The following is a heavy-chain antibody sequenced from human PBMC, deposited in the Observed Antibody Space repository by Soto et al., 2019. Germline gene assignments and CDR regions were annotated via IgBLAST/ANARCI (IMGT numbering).Heavy chain of an antibody. CDR2: IKRKTDGGTT. J-gene: IGHJ4*02. CDR3: ARDRWYSDSGAFGFDY. CDR1: YFTVINAW. D-gene: IGHD3-10*01. V-gene: IGHV3-15*07. Sequence: GGSLRLSCAASYFTVINAWMNWVRQAPGKGLEWVARIKRKTDGGTTDYAAPVKGRFTISRDDSENTLYLQMNSLRAEDTAVYYCARDRWYSDSGAFGFDYWGQGTLVTVSS.